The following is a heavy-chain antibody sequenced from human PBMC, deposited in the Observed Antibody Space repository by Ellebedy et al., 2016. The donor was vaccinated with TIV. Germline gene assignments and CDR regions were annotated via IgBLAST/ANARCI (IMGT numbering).Heavy chain of an antibody. CDR3: AREVYNWNYYDY. CDR2: ISWNSGSI. Sequence: SLKISXAASGFTFDDYAMHWVRQAPGKGLEWVSGISWNSGSIGYADSVKGRFTISRDNAKNSLYLQMNSLRDEDTAVYYCAREVYNWNYYDYWGQGTLVTVSS. D-gene: IGHD1-20*01. CDR1: GFTFDDYA. V-gene: IGHV3-9*01. J-gene: IGHJ4*02.